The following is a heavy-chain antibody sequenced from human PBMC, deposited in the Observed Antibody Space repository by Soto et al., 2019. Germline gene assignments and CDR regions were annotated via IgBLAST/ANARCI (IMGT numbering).Heavy chain of an antibody. CDR3: ARRSTDSYRGRRIFDL. CDR1: GFTFSSYW. V-gene: IGHV3-7*03. J-gene: IGHJ4*02. D-gene: IGHD3-16*01. CDR2: IKQDGSEK. Sequence: EVQLVESGGGLVQPGGSLRLSCAASGFTFSSYWMSWVRQAPGKGLEWVANIKQDGSEKYYVDSVKGRFTIFRDNAKNSRYLQMNSVRAEDKAVYYCARRSTDSYRGRRIFDLWVRVTLLIVAS.